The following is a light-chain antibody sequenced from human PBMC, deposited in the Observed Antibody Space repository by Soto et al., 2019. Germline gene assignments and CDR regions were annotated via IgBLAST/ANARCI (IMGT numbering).Light chain of an antibody. Sequence: QSVLTQPPSASGTPGQRVSFSCSGSSSNIGSNTVNWYQQLPGTAPKLLVYSNDQRPSGVPDRFSGSKSGTSASLAISGLQSEDEADYYCAAWNVSLDGVVFGGGTKLTVL. CDR2: SND. CDR1: SSNIGSNT. CDR3: AAWNVSLDGVV. J-gene: IGLJ2*01. V-gene: IGLV1-44*01.